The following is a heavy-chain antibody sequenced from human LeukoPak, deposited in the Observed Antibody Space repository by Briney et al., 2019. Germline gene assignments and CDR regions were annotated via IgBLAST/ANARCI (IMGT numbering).Heavy chain of an antibody. CDR3: AKDITLRYYYDSSGYWGTSFDY. V-gene: IGHV3-9*01. CDR1: VFTFDDYD. D-gene: IGHD3-22*01. J-gene: IGHJ4*02. Sequence: PGGSLRLSCAVSVFTFDDYDVHCAPEAPGQGGGWVSGMGWNIGSIAYDAPVKGRFTISGDNAKNSLYLQMNSLRAEDTALYYCAKDITLRYYYDSSGYWGTSFDYWGQGTLVTVSS. CDR2: MGWNIGSI.